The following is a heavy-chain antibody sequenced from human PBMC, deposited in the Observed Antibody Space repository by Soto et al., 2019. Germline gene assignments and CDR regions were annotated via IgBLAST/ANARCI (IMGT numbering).Heavy chain of an antibody. D-gene: IGHD3-16*01. V-gene: IGHV4-30-4*01. CDR1: GGSISSPDYY. J-gene: IGHJ5*01. Sequence: SETLSLTCTVSGGSISSPDYYWSWIRQAPGKGLELIGYVYYRGSIYYTPSFESRVSISIDTSKNQFSLRLTSVTAADSAVYFCARVTFTPNWFDSWGQGILVTVSS. CDR3: ARVTFTPNWFDS. CDR2: VYYRGSI.